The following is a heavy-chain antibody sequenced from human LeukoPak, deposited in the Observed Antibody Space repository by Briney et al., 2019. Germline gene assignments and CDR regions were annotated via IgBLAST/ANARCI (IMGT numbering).Heavy chain of an antibody. D-gene: IGHD4-17*01. CDR1: GGSISSYY. CDR2: IYTSGST. Sequence: SETLSLTCTVSGGSISSYYWSWIRQPAGKGLEWIGRIYTSGSTNYNPSLKSRVTMSVDTSKNQFSLKLSSVTAADTAVYYCARGGDYGDFPPFYFDYWGQGTLVTVSS. CDR3: ARGGDYGDFPPFYFDY. V-gene: IGHV4-4*07. J-gene: IGHJ4*02.